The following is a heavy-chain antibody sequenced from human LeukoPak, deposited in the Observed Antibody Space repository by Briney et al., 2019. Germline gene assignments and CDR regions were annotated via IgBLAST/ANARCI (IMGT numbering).Heavy chain of an antibody. CDR1: GGSISTGDYY. CDR2: IYYSGSS. Sequence: PSQTLSLTCTVSGGSISTGDYYWTWIRQSPGKGLEWIGYIYYSGSSYYNPSLKSRVSISVDTSKNQFSLELSVTAADTAVYYCATNREYLSSGQNIDYWGQGILVTVSS. CDR3: ATNREYLSSGQNIDY. J-gene: IGHJ4*02. D-gene: IGHD2/OR15-2a*01. V-gene: IGHV4-30-4*08.